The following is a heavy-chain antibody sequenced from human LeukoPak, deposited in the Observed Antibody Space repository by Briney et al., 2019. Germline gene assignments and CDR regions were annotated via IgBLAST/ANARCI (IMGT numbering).Heavy chain of an antibody. CDR3: TRRPYSSSWYYFDY. CDR2: ISSSSSYI. J-gene: IGHJ4*02. CDR1: GFTFSSYS. Sequence: AGGSLRLSCAASGFTFSSYSMNWVRQAPGKGLEWVSSISSSSSYIYYADSVKGRFTISRDNAKNSLYLQMSSLRVEDTAVYYCTRRPYSSSWYYFDYWGQGTLVTVSS. V-gene: IGHV3-21*06. D-gene: IGHD6-13*01.